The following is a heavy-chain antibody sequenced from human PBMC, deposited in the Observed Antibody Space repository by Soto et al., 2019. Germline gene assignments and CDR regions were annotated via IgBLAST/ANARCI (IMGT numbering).Heavy chain of an antibody. CDR2: IIQSGET. CDR3: AKDRQPDGRWPFDH. CDR1: RFTFSTST. J-gene: IGHJ4*02. V-gene: IGHV3-23*01. D-gene: IGHD2-2*01. Sequence: PGGSPRLACAASRFTFSTSTMSLVRQATGEGLEWVSGIIQSGETFYADSVKGRFTISRDNSNNMLYLQIHSLRVDDTAVYYCAKDRQPDGRWPFDHWGQGTLVTVSS.